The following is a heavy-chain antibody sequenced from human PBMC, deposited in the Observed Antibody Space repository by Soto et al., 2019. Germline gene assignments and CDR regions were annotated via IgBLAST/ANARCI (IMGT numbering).Heavy chain of an antibody. D-gene: IGHD6-6*01. CDR1: GGSISDFY. J-gene: IGHJ1*01. CDR2: IYYSGST. V-gene: IGHV4-59*01. Sequence: AETLSLTCTVSGGSISDFYWSWIRQPPGKGLEWIGYIYYSGSTNYTTSLKSRVTISVDTSKNQFSLNLRSMSPADTAVYYCASISSSSDNWGQGILVT. CDR3: ASISSSSDN.